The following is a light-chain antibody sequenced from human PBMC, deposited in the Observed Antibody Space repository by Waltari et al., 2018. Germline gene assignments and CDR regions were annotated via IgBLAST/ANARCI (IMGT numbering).Light chain of an antibody. Sequence: QAVVTQEPSLTVYPGWTVTLTCGSRTGAVTSGHYPYWFLQKPGQAPSTLFYDTSNKHSWPPAWFSGSLLGCKAALTLSGAQPVAEAEYYFLLSYSGADVVFGVGTKLTVL. V-gene: IGLV7-46*01. J-gene: IGLJ2*01. CDR3: LLSYSGADVV. CDR1: TGAVTSGHY. CDR2: DTS.